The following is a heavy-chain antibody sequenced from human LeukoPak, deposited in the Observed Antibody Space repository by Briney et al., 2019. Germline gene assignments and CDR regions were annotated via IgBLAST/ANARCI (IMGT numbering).Heavy chain of an antibody. J-gene: IGHJ4*02. V-gene: IGHV3-21*01. CDR1: GFTFSAYI. CDR2: ISGSSVYI. Sequence: GGSLRLSCAASGFTFSAYIMNWVRQAPGKGLECIASISGSSVYIYYGDSVKGRFTISRDNAKKSLFLQMDSLRADDTAVYYCARFADFDYWGQGTLVTVSS. CDR3: ARFADFDY.